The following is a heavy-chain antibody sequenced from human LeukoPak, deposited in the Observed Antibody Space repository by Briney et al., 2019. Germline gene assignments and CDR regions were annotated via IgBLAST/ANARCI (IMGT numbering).Heavy chain of an antibody. D-gene: IGHD1-1*01. CDR3: ATYINWVAGDV. CDR1: GLTISESR. V-gene: IGHV3-7*01. CDR2: INHEGGGI. J-gene: IGHJ6*02. Sequence: GGALGLSCAASGLTISESRMTWVRQVPGQGLEWVAHINHEGGGIQYVDSVKGRFTISRDNAKGSVYLQMNSLRAEDTAIYHCATYINWVAGDVWGQGTTVIVSS.